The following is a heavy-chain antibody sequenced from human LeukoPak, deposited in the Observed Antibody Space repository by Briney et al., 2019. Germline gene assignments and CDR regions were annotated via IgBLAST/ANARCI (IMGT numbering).Heavy chain of an antibody. V-gene: IGHV3-48*01. CDR3: ARGGKVREFDY. Sequence: PGGSLRLSCAASGFTFSSYSMNWVRQAPGKGLEWVSYISSSSSTIYYADSVKGRFTISRDNAKNSLYLQMNSLRAEDTAVYYCARGGKVREFDYWGQGTLVTVSS. CDR2: ISSSSSTI. J-gene: IGHJ4*02. CDR1: GFTFSSYS. D-gene: IGHD3-10*01.